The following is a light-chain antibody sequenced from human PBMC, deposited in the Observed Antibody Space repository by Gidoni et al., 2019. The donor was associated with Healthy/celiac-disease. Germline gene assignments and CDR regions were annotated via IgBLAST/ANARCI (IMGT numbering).Light chain of an antibody. CDR2: SNN. J-gene: IGLJ1*01. CDR1: SSNIGSNT. Sequence: QSVLTQPPSASDSAGQRVTISCSGSSSNIGSNTVNWYQQLPGTAPKLLIYSNNQRPSGVPDRFSGSKSGTSASLAISGLQSEDEAEYYCAAWDDSLNVPYVFGTGTKVTVL. CDR3: AAWDDSLNVPYV. V-gene: IGLV1-44*01.